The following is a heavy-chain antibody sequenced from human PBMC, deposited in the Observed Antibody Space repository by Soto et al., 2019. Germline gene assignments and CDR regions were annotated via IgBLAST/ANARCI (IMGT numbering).Heavy chain of an antibody. CDR1: GGSLRSGGYS. V-gene: IGHV4-30-2*01. J-gene: IGHJ6*02. CDR2: ISHRGST. Sequence: QLQLQESGSGLVKPSQTLSLTCAVSGGSLRSGGYSWSWIRQPPGKGLEWIGYISHRGSTYYNPSLKRRVTRSGDRAKNQFALKLSSVTAADTAVYYCARESVAGPYDYGMDVWGQGTTVTVSS. D-gene: IGHD6-19*01. CDR3: ARESVAGPYDYGMDV.